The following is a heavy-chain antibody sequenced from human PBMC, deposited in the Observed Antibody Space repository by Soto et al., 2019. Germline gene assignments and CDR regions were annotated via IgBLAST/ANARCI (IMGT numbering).Heavy chain of an antibody. CDR3: ARDSLRVGNDYGMDV. V-gene: IGHV3-30-3*01. CDR1: GFTFSSYA. Sequence: AGGSLRLSCAASGFTFSSYAMHWVRQAPGKGLEWVAVISYDGSNKYYADSVKGRFTISRDNSKNTLYLQMNSLRAEDTAVYYCARDSLRVGNDYGMDVWGQGTTVTVSS. CDR2: ISYDGSNK. J-gene: IGHJ6*02. D-gene: IGHD4-17*01.